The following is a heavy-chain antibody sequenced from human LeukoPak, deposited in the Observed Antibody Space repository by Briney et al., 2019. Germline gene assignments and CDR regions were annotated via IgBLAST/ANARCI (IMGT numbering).Heavy chain of an antibody. J-gene: IGHJ5*02. CDR3: ARAREPSAGFDP. Sequence: SVKGSCKASGGTFSSYTISWVRQAPGHGLEWMGRIIPILGIANYAQKFQGRVTITADKSTSTAYMELSSLRSEDTAVYYCARAREPSAGFDPWGQGTLVTVSS. D-gene: IGHD1-26*01. CDR2: IIPILGIA. CDR1: GGTFSSYT. V-gene: IGHV1-69*02.